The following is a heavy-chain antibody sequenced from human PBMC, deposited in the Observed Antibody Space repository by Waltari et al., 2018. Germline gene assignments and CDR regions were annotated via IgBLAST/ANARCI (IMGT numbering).Heavy chain of an antibody. Sequence: QVQLQESGPRLVKPSGTLSLTCTVSSGSIRGYQWSWIRQPPGKGLEWIGEIFYTGDGNYNSSLGTRVTMSVDASKNQCSLTVKSVTAADTAVYYCARSAADSGLDSWGQGTRVTVSS. D-gene: IGHD6-25*01. CDR2: IFYTGDG. J-gene: IGHJ4*02. CDR3: ARSAADSGLDS. V-gene: IGHV4-59*12. CDR1: SGSIRGYQ.